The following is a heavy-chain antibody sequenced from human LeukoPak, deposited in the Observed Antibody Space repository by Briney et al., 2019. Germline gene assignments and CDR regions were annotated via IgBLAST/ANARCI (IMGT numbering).Heavy chain of an antibody. CDR1: GFTFSSYS. Sequence: GGSLRLSCAASGFTFSSYSMNWVRQAPGKGLEWGSYISGSSSTIYYADSVKGRFTISRDNGKNTLYLQMNSLRAVDTAVYYCARGSTYYDSSGQVPFDYWGQRTLVTVSS. J-gene: IGHJ4*02. D-gene: IGHD3-22*01. CDR3: ARGSTYYDSSGQVPFDY. V-gene: IGHV3-48*01. CDR2: ISGSSSTI.